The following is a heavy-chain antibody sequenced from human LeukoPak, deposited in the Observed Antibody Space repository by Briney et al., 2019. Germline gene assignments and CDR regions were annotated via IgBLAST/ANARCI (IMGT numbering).Heavy chain of an antibody. V-gene: IGHV4-34*01. J-gene: IGHJ5*02. CDR1: GGSFSGYY. CDR2: INHSGST. CDR3: ARQYGSGSYYRRDGWFDP. D-gene: IGHD3-10*01. Sequence: SETLSLTCAVYGGSFSGYYWSWIRQPPGKGLEWIGEINHSGSTNYNPSLKSRVTISVDTSKNQFSLKLSSVTAADTAVYYCARQYGSGSYYRRDGWFDPWGQGTLVTVSS.